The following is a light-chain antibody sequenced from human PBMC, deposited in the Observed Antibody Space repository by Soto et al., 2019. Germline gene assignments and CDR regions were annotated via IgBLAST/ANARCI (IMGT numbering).Light chain of an antibody. J-gene: IGKJ5*01. Sequence: EIVLTQYPGTLSLSPGEGDTVSCRASQSVSSSYLAWYQQKPGQAPRLLIYGASSRATGIPDRFSGSGSGTDFTLTISRLEPEEFAVYYCQQYGSSPITVGRGTRLEIK. CDR3: QQYGSSPIT. CDR1: QSVSSSY. V-gene: IGKV3-20*01. CDR2: GAS.